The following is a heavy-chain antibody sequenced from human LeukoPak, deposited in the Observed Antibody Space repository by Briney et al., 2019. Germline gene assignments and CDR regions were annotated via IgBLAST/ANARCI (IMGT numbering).Heavy chain of an antibody. CDR3: ARTERDCSGGSCSDHDAFDI. V-gene: IGHV4-31*03. CDR2: IYYSGST. CDR1: GGSISSGVYY. J-gene: IGHJ3*02. Sequence: SQTLSLTCTVSGGSISSGVYYWSWIRQHPGKGLEWIGYIYYSGSTYYNPSLKSRVTISVDTSKNQFSLKLSSVTAADTAVYYCARTERDCSGGSCSDHDAFDIWGQGTMVTVSS. D-gene: IGHD2-15*01.